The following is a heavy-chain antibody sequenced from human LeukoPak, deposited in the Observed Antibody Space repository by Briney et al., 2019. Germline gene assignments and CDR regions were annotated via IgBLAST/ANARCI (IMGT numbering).Heavy chain of an antibody. J-gene: IGHJ4*02. D-gene: IGHD4-17*01. Sequence: PGGSLRLSCAASGFTFSSYAMHWVRQAPGKGLEWVAVISYDGSNKYYADSVKGRFTISRDNSKNTLYLQMNSLRAEDTAVYYCANPTPMTTVPGEFDYWGQGTLVTVSS. CDR2: ISYDGSNK. CDR1: GFTFSSYA. CDR3: ANPTPMTTVPGEFDY. V-gene: IGHV3-30*04.